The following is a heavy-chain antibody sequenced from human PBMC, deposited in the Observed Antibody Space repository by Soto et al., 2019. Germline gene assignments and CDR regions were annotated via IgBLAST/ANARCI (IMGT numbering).Heavy chain of an antibody. Sequence: LRLSCAASGFTFDDYAMHWVRQAPGKGLEWVSLISWDGGSTYYADSVKGRFTISRDNSKNSLYLQMNSLRAEDTALYYCAKAGRYYYYGMDVWGQGTTVTVSS. J-gene: IGHJ6*02. CDR3: AKAGRYYYYGMDV. CDR1: GFTFDDYA. CDR2: ISWDGGST. V-gene: IGHV3-43D*04.